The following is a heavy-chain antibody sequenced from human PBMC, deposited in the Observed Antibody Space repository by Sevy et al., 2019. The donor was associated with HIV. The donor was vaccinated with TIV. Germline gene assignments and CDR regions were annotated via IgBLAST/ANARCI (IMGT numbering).Heavy chain of an antibody. J-gene: IGHJ6*02. D-gene: IGHD3-10*01. Sequence: SETLSLTCTVSGGSISSYYWSWIRQPPGKGLEWIGYIYYSGSTNYNPSLKSRVTISVDTSKNQFSLKLSSVTAADTAVYYWARVSQSKLLWFGELRPGHYGMDVWGQGTTVTVSS. CDR3: ARVSQSKLLWFGELRPGHYGMDV. CDR1: GGSISSYY. V-gene: IGHV4-59*01. CDR2: IYYSGST.